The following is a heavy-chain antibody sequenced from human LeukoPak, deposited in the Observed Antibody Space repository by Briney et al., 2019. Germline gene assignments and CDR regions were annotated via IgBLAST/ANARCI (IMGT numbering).Heavy chain of an antibody. V-gene: IGHV4-31*03. CDR3: ARGGNRFGGFYFDY. J-gene: IGHJ4*02. D-gene: IGHD3-10*01. CDR2: IHHSGRS. CDR1: ADSLSSGGHS. Sequence: SQTLSLTCTVPADSLSSGGHSWAWIRQFPGKGLESMGFIHHSGRSRHNPSLKDRVAISVATSRKQFGLKLSSVTAADTAMYYCARGGNRFGGFYFDYWGQGIQVIVSS.